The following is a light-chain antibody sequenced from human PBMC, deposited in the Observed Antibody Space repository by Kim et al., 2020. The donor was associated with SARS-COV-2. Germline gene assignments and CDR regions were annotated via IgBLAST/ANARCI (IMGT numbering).Light chain of an antibody. J-gene: IGKJ5*01. CDR1: LGISNY. V-gene: IGKV1-27*01. CDR3: QKYNGALSIT. CDR2: ATS. Sequence: DIQMTQSPSSLSASVGDRVTITCRASLGISNYLAWYQVKPGKIPQLLIYATSTLQSGVPSRFSGSGSGTDFTLTITSLQPEDVATYYCQKYNGALSITFGQGTRLEIK.